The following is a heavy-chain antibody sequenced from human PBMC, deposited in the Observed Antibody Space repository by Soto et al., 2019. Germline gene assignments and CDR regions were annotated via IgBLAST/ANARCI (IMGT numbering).Heavy chain of an antibody. J-gene: IGHJ4*02. CDR1: GFTFSSYG. Sequence: ESGGGVVQPGRSLRLSCAASGFTFSSYGMHWVRQAPGKGLEWVALISSDGSNKYYADSVKGRFTISRDNSKNTLYLQMNTPRAEDTAVYYCAKVRADYYYGSGPFDYWGQGTLVTVSS. CDR2: ISSDGSNK. V-gene: IGHV3-30*18. D-gene: IGHD3-10*01. CDR3: AKVRADYYYGSGPFDY.